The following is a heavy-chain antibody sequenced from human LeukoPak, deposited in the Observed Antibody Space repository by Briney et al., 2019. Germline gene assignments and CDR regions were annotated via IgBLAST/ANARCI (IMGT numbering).Heavy chain of an antibody. J-gene: IGHJ4*02. D-gene: IGHD1-26*01. Sequence: GGSLRLSCAASGFTFSSYAMSWVRQAPGKGLEWVSAISGSGGSTYYADSVKGRFTISRDNAKNSLYLQMNSLRAEDTAVYYCARCGGSYYEFDYWGQGTLVTVSS. V-gene: IGHV3-23*01. CDR1: GFTFSSYA. CDR3: ARCGGSYYEFDY. CDR2: ISGSGGST.